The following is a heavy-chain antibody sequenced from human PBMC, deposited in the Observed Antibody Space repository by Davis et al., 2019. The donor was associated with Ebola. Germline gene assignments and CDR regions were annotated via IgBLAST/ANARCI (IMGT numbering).Heavy chain of an antibody. V-gene: IGHV1-2*06. D-gene: IGHD3-22*01. Sequence: ASVKVSCKASGYSFPMYAMYWVRQAPGQGLEWMGRINPNSGGTNFAQKFQGRVTMSRDTSTSTAYMEMNRLRSDDTAVYFCARGGITMMVVPRDYYYGLDVWGQGTTVTVSS. J-gene: IGHJ6*02. CDR2: INPNSGGT. CDR1: GYSFPMYA. CDR3: ARGGITMMVVPRDYYYGLDV.